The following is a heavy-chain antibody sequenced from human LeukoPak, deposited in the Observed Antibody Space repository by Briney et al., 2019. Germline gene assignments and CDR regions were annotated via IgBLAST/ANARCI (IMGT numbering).Heavy chain of an antibody. CDR2: MYYSGST. D-gene: IGHD2-15*01. V-gene: IGHV4-38-2*02. CDR3: ARSVEGYCSGGSCYSYYYYMDV. Sequence: KPSETLSLTCTVSDYSISSGYYWGWIRQPPGKGLEWIGSMYYSGSTYYNPSLKSRVTISVDTSKNQFSLRLSSVTAADTAVYYCARSVEGYCSGGSCYSYYYYMDVWGKGTTVTVSS. CDR1: DYSISSGYY. J-gene: IGHJ6*03.